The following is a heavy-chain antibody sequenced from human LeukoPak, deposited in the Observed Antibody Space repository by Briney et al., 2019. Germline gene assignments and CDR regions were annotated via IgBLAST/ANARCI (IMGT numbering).Heavy chain of an antibody. J-gene: IGHJ4*02. CDR3: ARDEYLWVVIQLGLFDY. CDR2: ISSDGNNK. D-gene: IGHD2-2*01. V-gene: IGHV3-30-3*01. CDR1: GFTFSSYA. Sequence: GGSLRPSCAASGFTFSSYAMHWVRQAPGKGLEWVAVISSDGNNKYYADSVKGRFTISRDNSKNTLYLQMNSLIAEDTSVYYCARDEYLWVVIQLGLFDYWGQGTLVTVSS.